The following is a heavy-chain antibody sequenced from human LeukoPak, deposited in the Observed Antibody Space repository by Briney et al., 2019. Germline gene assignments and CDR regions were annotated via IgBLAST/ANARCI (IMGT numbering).Heavy chain of an antibody. CDR3: ARVLLWFGEFIFDY. CDR2: IYSGGST. Sequence: SGGSLRLSCAASGYTVSSNYMSWVRQAPGKGLEWVSVIYSGGSTYYADSVKGRFTISRDNSKNTLYLQMNSLRAEDAAVYYCARVLLWFGEFIFDYWGQGTLVTVSS. CDR1: GYTVSSNY. D-gene: IGHD3-10*01. V-gene: IGHV3-53*01. J-gene: IGHJ4*02.